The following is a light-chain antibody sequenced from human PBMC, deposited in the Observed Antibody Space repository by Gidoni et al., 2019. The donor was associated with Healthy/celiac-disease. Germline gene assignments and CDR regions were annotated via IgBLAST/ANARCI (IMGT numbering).Light chain of an antibody. CDR3: QQYDNLPLT. J-gene: IGKJ4*01. CDR2: DAS. CDR1: QDISNY. Sequence: IQMTHSPSSLSASVGDRVTITCQASQDISNYLNWYQQKPGKAPKLLIYDASNLETGVPSRFSGSGSGTDFTFTISRLQPEDIATYYCQQYDNLPLTFGGGTKVEIK. V-gene: IGKV1-33*01.